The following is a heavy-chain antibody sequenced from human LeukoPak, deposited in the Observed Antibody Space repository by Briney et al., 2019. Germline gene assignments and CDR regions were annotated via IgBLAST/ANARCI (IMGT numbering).Heavy chain of an antibody. CDR3: AKGAVYYYDSSGYYFDY. CDR2: IRYDGSNK. D-gene: IGHD3-22*01. CDR1: GFTFSSYG. Sequence: GGSLRLSCAASGFTFSSYGMHWVGQAPGKGVEWVAFIRYDGSNKYYADSGKGRFTISRDNSKNTLYLQMNSLRPEHTAVYYCAKGAVYYYDSSGYYFDYWGQGTLVTVSS. V-gene: IGHV3-30*02. J-gene: IGHJ4*02.